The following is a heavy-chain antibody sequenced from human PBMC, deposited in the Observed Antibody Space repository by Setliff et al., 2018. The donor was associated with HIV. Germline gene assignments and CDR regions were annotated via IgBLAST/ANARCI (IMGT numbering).Heavy chain of an antibody. CDR2: IYHSEST. D-gene: IGHD2-8*02. Sequence: SETLSLTCAVSGYSISSGYYWGWIRQPPGKGLEWIGSIYHSESTYYNPSLKSRVTISVDTSKNQFSLKLSPVTAADTAVYYCARVSKTYWYSIPRDYYHHMDVWGKGTTVTVSS. V-gene: IGHV4-38-2*01. CDR3: ARVSKTYWYSIPRDYYHHMDV. CDR1: GYSISSGYY. J-gene: IGHJ6*03.